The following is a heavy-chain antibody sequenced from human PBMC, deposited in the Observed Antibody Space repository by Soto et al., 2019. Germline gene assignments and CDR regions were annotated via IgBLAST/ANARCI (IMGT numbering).Heavy chain of an antibody. Sequence: QPRGSLRLSCVASGLTVSHNYMAWVRQAPEMGLEWVSILYTEGTTYYADSVKGRFTISRDSSKNTLFLQMDSLRAEDTAVYYCVRPRPSGENYGMDVWGQGTTVTVSS. V-gene: IGHV3-53*01. J-gene: IGHJ6*02. CDR2: LYTEGTT. CDR3: VRPRPSGENYGMDV. CDR1: GLTVSHNY. D-gene: IGHD3-16*01.